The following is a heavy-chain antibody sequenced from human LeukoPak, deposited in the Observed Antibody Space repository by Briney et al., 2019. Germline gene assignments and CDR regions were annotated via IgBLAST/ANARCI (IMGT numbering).Heavy chain of an antibody. CDR3: ARSRTLGYCSSTSCRANQYYYGMDV. CDR2: INHSGGT. J-gene: IGHJ6*02. V-gene: IGHV4-34*01. CDR1: GGSFSGYY. Sequence: SETLSLTCAVYGGSFSGYYWSWIRQPPGKGLEWIGEINHSGGTNYNPSLKSRVTISVDTSKNQFSLKLSSVTAADTAVYYCARSRTLGYCSSTSCRANQYYYGMDVWGQGTTVTVSS. D-gene: IGHD2-2*01.